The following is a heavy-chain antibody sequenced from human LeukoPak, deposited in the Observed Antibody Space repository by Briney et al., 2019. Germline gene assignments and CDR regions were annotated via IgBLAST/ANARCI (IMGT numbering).Heavy chain of an antibody. CDR2: IYYSGST. CDR3: ARDIGQQLRWFDP. D-gene: IGHD6-13*01. Sequence: PSETLSLTCTVSGGSISSYFWSWIRQPPGKGLEWIGSIYYSGSTYYNPSLKSRVTISVDTSKNQFSLKLSSVTAADTAVYYCARDIGQQLRWFDPWGQGTLVTVSS. V-gene: IGHV4-59*01. CDR1: GGSISSYF. J-gene: IGHJ5*02.